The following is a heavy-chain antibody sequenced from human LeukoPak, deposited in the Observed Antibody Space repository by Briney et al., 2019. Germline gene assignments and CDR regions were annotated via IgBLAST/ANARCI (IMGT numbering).Heavy chain of an antibody. CDR2: ISGSGDIT. V-gene: IGHV3-23*01. J-gene: IGHJ4*02. CDR1: GFTFSSYA. CDR3: AKLGDYYGSGTYSRFDS. Sequence: RPGGSLRLSCAASGFTFSSYAMSWVRQTPGKGLEWVSVISGSGDITYYADSVKGRFTISRDNSKNTLYLQMSSLRAEDTALYYCAKLGDYYGSGTYSRFDSWGQGALVTVSS. D-gene: IGHD3-10*01.